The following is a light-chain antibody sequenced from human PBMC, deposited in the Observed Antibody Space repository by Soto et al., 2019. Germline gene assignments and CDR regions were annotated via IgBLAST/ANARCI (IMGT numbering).Light chain of an antibody. Sequence: EILLTQSPGTLSLSPGERATLSCRASQSVSSSYLAWYQQKPGQAPRLLIYGASSRATGIPDRFSGSGSGTDFTLTISRLEPEDFAVYYCQQRITFGPGTKVDIK. CDR3: QQRIT. J-gene: IGKJ3*01. V-gene: IGKV3-20*01. CDR2: GAS. CDR1: QSVSSSY.